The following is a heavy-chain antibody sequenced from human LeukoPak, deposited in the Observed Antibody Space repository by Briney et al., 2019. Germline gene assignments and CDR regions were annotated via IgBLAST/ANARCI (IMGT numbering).Heavy chain of an antibody. CDR3: AREGPAASTSFYYFMDV. CDR2: IYYSGST. Sequence: GSLRLSCAASGFTFSRYWMSWARQAPGKGLEWIGNIYYSGSTYYNPSLRSRVTMSIDTSKNQFSLKLTSLTAADTAVYYCAREGPAASTSFYYFMDVWGKGTTVTVSS. J-gene: IGHJ6*03. CDR1: GFTFSRYW. V-gene: IGHV4-4*02. D-gene: IGHD2-2*01.